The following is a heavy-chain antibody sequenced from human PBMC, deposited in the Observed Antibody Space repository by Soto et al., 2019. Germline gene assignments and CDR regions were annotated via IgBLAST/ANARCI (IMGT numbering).Heavy chain of an antibody. CDR1: GYTFTSYG. CDR3: ARDRAVAGQERWFDP. V-gene: IGHV1-18*01. CDR2: ISAYNGNT. J-gene: IGHJ5*02. Sequence: QVQLVQSGAEVKKPGASVKVSCKASGYTFTSYGISWVRQAPGQGLEWMGWISAYNGNTNYAQKLQGRVTMTTDTSTSTAYVELRSLRSDDTAVYYCARDRAVAGQERWFDPWGQGTLVTVSS. D-gene: IGHD6-19*01.